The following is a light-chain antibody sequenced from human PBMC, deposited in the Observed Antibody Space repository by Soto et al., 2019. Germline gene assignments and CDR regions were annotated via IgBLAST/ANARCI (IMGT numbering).Light chain of an antibody. Sequence: IQLPKSPSSLSASVGDRVTLTFGASQDVTRYLNWYQQKPGKAPELLIYAASTLQSGVPSRFSGSGSGTDFTLTISSRQREDFAPYFCQQTHRPPTAFGQRNKVDMK. CDR3: QQTHRPPTA. V-gene: IGKV1-39*01. CDR2: AAS. CDR1: QDVTRY. J-gene: IGKJ1*01.